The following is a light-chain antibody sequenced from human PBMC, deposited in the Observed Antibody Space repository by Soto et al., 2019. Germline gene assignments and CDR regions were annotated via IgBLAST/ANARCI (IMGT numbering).Light chain of an antibody. CDR1: QTISSW. J-gene: IGKJ1*01. V-gene: IGKV1-5*03. Sequence: DIPMTQSPSTLSGSVGDRVTITCRASQTISSWLAWYQQKPGKAPKLLIYKASTLKSGVPSGFSGSGSGTEFTLTISSLQTDDGGAYYCQHYNSYAEPFGEGTKLQL. CDR3: QHYNSYAEP. CDR2: KAS.